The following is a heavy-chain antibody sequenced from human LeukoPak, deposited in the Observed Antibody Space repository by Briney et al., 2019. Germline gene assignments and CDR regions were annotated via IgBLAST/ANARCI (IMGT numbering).Heavy chain of an antibody. CDR1: GFTVSSNY. CDR2: ISSDGGNT. V-gene: IGHV3-53*05. J-gene: IGHJ4*02. Sequence: GGSLRLSCAASGFTVSSNYMSWVRQAPGKGLEWVSTISSDGGNTHYADSVRGRFTISKDNSKNTLYLQMNSLRVEDTAVYYCARDDPGGIDSWGQRTLVTVSS. D-gene: IGHD1-1*01. CDR3: ARDDPGGIDS.